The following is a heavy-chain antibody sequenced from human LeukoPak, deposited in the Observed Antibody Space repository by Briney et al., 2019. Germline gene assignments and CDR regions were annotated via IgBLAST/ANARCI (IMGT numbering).Heavy chain of an antibody. CDR2: ISSSGSTI. J-gene: IGHJ3*02. V-gene: IGHV3-48*03. CDR1: GFTFSSYE. D-gene: IGHD7-27*01. Sequence: GGSLRLSCAASGFTFSSYEMNWVRQAPGKGLERVSYISSSGSTIYYADSVRGRLTISRDNAKDSLYLQMNSLRAEDTAVYYCARTELGTDAFDIWGQGTMVTVSS. CDR3: ARTELGTDAFDI.